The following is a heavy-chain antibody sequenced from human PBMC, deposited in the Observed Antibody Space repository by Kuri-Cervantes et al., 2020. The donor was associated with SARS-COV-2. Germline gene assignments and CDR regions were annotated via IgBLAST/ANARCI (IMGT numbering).Heavy chain of an antibody. CDR2: INHSGST. CDR1: GGSFSGYY. J-gene: IGHJ5*02. D-gene: IGHD3-3*01. V-gene: IGHV4-34*01. CDR3: ARAVTSIFGVPTNWFDP. Sequence: ESLKISCAVYGGSFSGYYWSWIRQPPGKGLEWIGEINHSGSTNYNPSLKSRVTISVDTSKNQFSLKLSSVTAADTAVYYCARAVTSIFGVPTNWFDPWGQGTLVTVSS.